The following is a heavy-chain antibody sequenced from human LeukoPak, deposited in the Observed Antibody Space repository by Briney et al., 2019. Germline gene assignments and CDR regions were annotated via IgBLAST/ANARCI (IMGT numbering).Heavy chain of an antibody. V-gene: IGHV4-34*01. Sequence: PSETLSLTCAVYGGSFSGYYWSWIRQPPGKGLEWIGEINHSGSTNYNPSLKSRVTISVDTSKNQFSLKLSSVTAADTAVYYCARPSVAGLFDYWGQGTLVTVSS. D-gene: IGHD6-19*01. CDR3: ARPSVAGLFDY. J-gene: IGHJ4*02. CDR2: INHSGST. CDR1: GGSFSGYY.